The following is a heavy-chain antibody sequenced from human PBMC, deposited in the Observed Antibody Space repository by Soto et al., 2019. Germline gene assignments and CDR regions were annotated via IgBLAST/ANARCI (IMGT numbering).Heavy chain of an antibody. D-gene: IGHD1-20*01. CDR3: ARALRGGYNFDI. CDR1: GFTFSNSA. V-gene: IGHV3-23*01. J-gene: IGHJ3*02. Sequence: EAQLLESGGGLVQPGGSLRLSCAGSGFTFSNSAMSWVRQAPGKGLEWVSAISGSSAHTYYAGSVRGRFTISRDNSKNSLYLQMNSQRGEYTAVYYWARALRGGYNFDIWGQGTVVTVSS. CDR2: ISGSSAHT.